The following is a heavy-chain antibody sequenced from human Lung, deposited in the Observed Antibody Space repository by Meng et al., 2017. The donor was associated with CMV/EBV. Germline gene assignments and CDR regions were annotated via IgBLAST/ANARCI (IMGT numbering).Heavy chain of an antibody. D-gene: IGHD3-16*01. CDR2: INPNNGGT. CDR3: ARKTDTGGWNFHH. CDR1: GYTFTGYY. J-gene: IGHJ1*01. Sequence: ASVXVSXKASGYTFTGYYLYWVRQAPGQGLEWMGWINPNNGGTNYAQRFQDRVTMTRDTSITTVYMELSRLTSDDTAVYYCARKTDTGGWNFHHWGQGTLVTVSS. V-gene: IGHV1-2*02.